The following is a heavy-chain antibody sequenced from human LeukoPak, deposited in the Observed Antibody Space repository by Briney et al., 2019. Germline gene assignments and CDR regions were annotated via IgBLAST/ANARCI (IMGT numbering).Heavy chain of an antibody. CDR2: FHYSGST. CDR3: ARLGYCSSTSCYFDY. D-gene: IGHD2-2*01. V-gene: IGHV4-39*01. CDR1: GGSISSGSYY. Sequence: PSETLSLTCTVSGGSISSGSYYWGWVRQPPGKGLEWIGSFHYSGSTYYNPSLKSRVTISVDTSKNQFSLKLSSVTAADTAVYFCARLGYCSSTSCYFDYWGQGTLVTVSS. J-gene: IGHJ4*02.